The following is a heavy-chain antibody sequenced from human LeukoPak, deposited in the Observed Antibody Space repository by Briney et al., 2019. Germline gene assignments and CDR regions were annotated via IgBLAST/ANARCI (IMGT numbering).Heavy chain of an antibody. V-gene: IGHV4-31*03. D-gene: IGHD3-22*01. CDR2: IYYSGST. CDR3: AGPTMTDAFDI. CDR1: GGSISSGGYY. Sequence: SQTLSLTCTVSGGSISSGGYYWSWIRQHPGKGLEWIGYIYYSGSTYYNPALKSRVTISLDTSKNQFSLKLSSVTAADTAVYYCAGPTMTDAFDIWGQGTMVTVSS. J-gene: IGHJ3*02.